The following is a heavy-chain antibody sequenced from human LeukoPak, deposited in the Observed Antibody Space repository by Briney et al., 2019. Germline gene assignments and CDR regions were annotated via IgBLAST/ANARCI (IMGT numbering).Heavy chain of an antibody. J-gene: IGHJ6*02. CDR3: ARDGIVVGKNHYYYGMDV. Sequence: GGSLRLSCAASGFTFSSYGMHWVRQAPGKGLEWVAVISYDGSNKYYADSVKGRFTISRDSAKNSLYLQMNSLRAEDTAVYYCARDGIVVGKNHYYYGMDVWGQGTTVTVSS. CDR1: GFTFSSYG. CDR2: ISYDGSNK. V-gene: IGHV3-30*03. D-gene: IGHD2-2*01.